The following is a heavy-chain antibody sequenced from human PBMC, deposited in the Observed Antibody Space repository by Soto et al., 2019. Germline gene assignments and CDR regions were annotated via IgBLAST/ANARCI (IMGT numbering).Heavy chain of an antibody. CDR2: SDPTGAYT. D-gene: IGHD1-1*01. V-gene: IGHV1-46*01. CDR3: ARVPARNSLDVFDY. J-gene: IGHJ4*02. CDR1: GYTFTNYY. Sequence: ASVKVSCKASGYTFTNYYSHWLRQAPGQGLEWMGISDPTGAYTNNAQRFQGRVTMTRDTSTSTVYMELSTLRSEDTALYYCARVPARNSLDVFDYFGQLTLVTLCS.